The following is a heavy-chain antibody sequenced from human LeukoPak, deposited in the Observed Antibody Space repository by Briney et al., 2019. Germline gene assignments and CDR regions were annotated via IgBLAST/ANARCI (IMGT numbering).Heavy chain of an antibody. J-gene: IGHJ4*02. CDR3: ARGQSTPTGGYSEREVIDY. Sequence: ASVKVSCKASGYTFSNYGINWLRHAPEQGLERMGRVSVNNVNKNYVEKFQGRITMTTDTSTTTAYMELRSLRPDDTTVYYWARGQSTPTGGYSEREVIDYWGQGTLVTVSS. CDR2: VSVNNVNK. D-gene: IGHD5-18*01. V-gene: IGHV1-18*01. CDR1: GYTFSNYG.